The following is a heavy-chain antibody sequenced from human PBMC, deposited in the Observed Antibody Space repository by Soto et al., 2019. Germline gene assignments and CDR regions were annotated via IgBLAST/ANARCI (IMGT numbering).Heavy chain of an antibody. V-gene: IGHV4-30-2*01. D-gene: IGHD2-15*01. CDR2: IYHSGTT. CDR3: ARGKRYCSGGTCYDYYYGLDV. J-gene: IGHJ6*04. CDR1: DGSISSGGYS. Sequence: SETRSLTCTVSDGSISSGGYSLTWIRQAAGKGLDWRGNIYHSGTTYYNPSLQSRVTISLDSSKTQVSLKLSSVAAADAAVYYCARGKRYCSGGTCYDYYYGLDVWGEGTTVTVSS.